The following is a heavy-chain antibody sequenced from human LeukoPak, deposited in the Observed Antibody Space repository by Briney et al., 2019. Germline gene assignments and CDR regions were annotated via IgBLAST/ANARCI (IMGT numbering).Heavy chain of an antibody. CDR3: ARGGYSFDY. J-gene: IGHJ4*02. CDR2: LHADGVEQ. V-gene: IGHV3-7*01. CDR1: GFSLSGYW. D-gene: IGHD5-18*01. Sequence: PGGSLRLSCAASGFSLSGYWMTWVRQAPGKGLEWVARLHADGVEQNYVDSVTGRFTMSRDNAKNSLNLHMNSLRVEDTAVYYCARGGYSFDYLGQGTLVAVSS.